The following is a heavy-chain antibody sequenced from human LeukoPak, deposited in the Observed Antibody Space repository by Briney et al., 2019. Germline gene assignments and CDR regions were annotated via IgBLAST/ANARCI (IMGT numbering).Heavy chain of an antibody. J-gene: IGHJ3*02. Sequence: GGSLRLSCAASGFTFSSYGMHWVRQAPGKGLEWVAFIRYDGSNKYYADSVKGRFTISRDNAKNSLYLQMNSLRAEDTAVYYCARGRIGTPNDASDIWGQGTMVTVSS. CDR1: GFTFSSYG. D-gene: IGHD2-15*01. CDR2: IRYDGSNK. CDR3: ARGRIGTPNDASDI. V-gene: IGHV3-30*02.